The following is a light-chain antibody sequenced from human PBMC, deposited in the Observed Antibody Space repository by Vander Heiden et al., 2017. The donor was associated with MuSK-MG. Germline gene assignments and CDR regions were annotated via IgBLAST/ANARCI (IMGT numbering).Light chain of an antibody. V-gene: IGLV2-14*01. CDR2: EVT. J-gene: IGLJ2*01. CDR3: SSYTSGSTLEV. CDR1: SSDVGAYNY. Sequence: QSALTQPASVSGSPGQSITISCTGTSSDVGAYNYVSWYQQHPGKAPKLMSCEVTNRPSGVSNRFSGSKSGTTASLTISGLQAEDEADYYCSSYTSGSTLEVFGGGTKLTVL.